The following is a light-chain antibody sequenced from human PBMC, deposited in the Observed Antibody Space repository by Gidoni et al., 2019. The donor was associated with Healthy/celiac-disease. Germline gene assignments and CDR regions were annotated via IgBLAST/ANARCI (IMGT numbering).Light chain of an antibody. J-gene: IGKJ2*01. Sequence: EIVLTQSPGTLSLSPGERATLSCRASQSVSSSYLAWYQQKPGQAPRLLIYGASSRATGIPDRFSGSGSGTDFTLTISRLEPEDFAVYYCQQYGSSPVTFXQXTKLEIK. CDR1: QSVSSSY. V-gene: IGKV3-20*01. CDR2: GAS. CDR3: QQYGSSPVT.